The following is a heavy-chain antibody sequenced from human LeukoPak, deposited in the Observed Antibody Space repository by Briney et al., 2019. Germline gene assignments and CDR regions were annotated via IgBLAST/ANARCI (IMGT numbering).Heavy chain of an antibody. CDR1: GGSISSYY. CDR2: IYYSGST. D-gene: IGHD3-16*01. V-gene: IGHV4-59*01. CDR3: ARDWGGWGWFDP. J-gene: IGHJ5*02. Sequence: SETLSLTCTVSGGSISSYYLSWIRQPPGKRLEWIGYIYYSGSTNYTPSLKSRVTITVETYKNQFSLKLSSVTAGDTAVYYCARDWGGWGWFDPWGQGTLVTVSS.